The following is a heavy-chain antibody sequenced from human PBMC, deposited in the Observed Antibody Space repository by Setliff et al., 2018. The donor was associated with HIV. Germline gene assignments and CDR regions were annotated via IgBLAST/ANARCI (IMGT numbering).Heavy chain of an antibody. CDR3: ARTIKEHLAVLWFDP. D-gene: IGHD3-3*02. J-gene: IGHJ5*02. V-gene: IGHV4-4*02. CDR2: IYHSGST. CDR1: GGSISSNW. Sequence: PSETLSLTCAVSGGSISSNWWSWVRQSPGKGLEWIGEIYHSGSTHYNPSLQSRVTISVDKSKSQFSLKLNSVTAADTAVYYCARTIKEHLAVLWFDPWGQGTLVTVSS.